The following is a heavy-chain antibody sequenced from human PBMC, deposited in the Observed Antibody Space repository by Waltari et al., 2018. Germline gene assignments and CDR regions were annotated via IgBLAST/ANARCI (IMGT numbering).Heavy chain of an antibody. CDR2: ISSSSSTI. CDR3: ARSGDYEGLDAFDI. CDR1: GFTFSSYS. V-gene: IGHV3-48*01. J-gene: IGHJ3*02. D-gene: IGHD4-17*01. Sequence: EVQLVESGGGLVQPGGSLRLSCAASGFTFSSYSLHWVRQAPGKGLEWVSYISSSSSTIYYADSVKGRFTISRDNAKNSLYLQMNSLRAEDTAVYYCARSGDYEGLDAFDIWGQGTMVTVSS.